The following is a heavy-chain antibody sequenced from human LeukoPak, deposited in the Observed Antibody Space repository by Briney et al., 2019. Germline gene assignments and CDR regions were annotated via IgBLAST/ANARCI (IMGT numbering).Heavy chain of an antibody. D-gene: IGHD6-19*01. Sequence: GGSLRLSCAASGFTLSVYGIYWVRQPPGKGLEWVALISYDGTDKYHVNSVKGRFTISRDNSNNTLYLQMNSLRPDDTAVYYCAKAGYSSGWTRYYGMDVWGQGTTVAVSS. J-gene: IGHJ6*02. CDR3: AKAGYSSGWTRYYGMDV. V-gene: IGHV3-30*18. CDR1: GFTLSVYG. CDR2: ISYDGTDK.